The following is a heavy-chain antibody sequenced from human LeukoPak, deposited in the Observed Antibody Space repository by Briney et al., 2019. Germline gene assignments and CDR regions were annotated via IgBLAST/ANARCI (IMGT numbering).Heavy chain of an antibody. D-gene: IGHD3-16*02. CDR3: AKDLLYSDVWGSYRPNPLDY. Sequence: PGGSLRLSCAASGFTFSSYGMHWVRQAPGKGLEWVAVISYDGSNKYYADSVKGRFTISRDNSKNTLYLQMNSLRAEDTAVHYCAKDLLYSDVWGSYRPNPLDYWGQGTLVTVSS. CDR2: ISYDGSNK. V-gene: IGHV3-30*18. J-gene: IGHJ4*02. CDR1: GFTFSSYG.